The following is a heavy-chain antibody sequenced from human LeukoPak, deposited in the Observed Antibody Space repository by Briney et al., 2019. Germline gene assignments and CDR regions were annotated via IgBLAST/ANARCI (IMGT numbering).Heavy chain of an antibody. D-gene: IGHD3-3*01. Sequence: GGSLRLSCVASGFTFGKYWMSWVRQAPGKGLEWVANIKLDGSEKNYVDSVKGRFTTSRDNTKNSLYLQMNSLRVEDTAVFYCAKDQYDTWSRRGNFDSWGQGTLVIVSS. V-gene: IGHV3-7*03. J-gene: IGHJ4*02. CDR3: AKDQYDTWSRRGNFDS. CDR2: IKLDGSEK. CDR1: GFTFGKYW.